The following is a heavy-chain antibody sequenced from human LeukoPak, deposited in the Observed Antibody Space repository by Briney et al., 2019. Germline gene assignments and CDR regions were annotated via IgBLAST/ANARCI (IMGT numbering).Heavy chain of an antibody. CDR1: GFTFSNNW. CDR2: ITSDGGGT. J-gene: IGHJ4*02. V-gene: IGHV3-74*01. CDR3: ARGGVTGAWDY. D-gene: IGHD1-26*01. Sequence: SGESLRLSCAASGFTFSNNWMHWVRQAPGKGLVWVSLITSDGGGTSYADSVKGRFTISRDNPKNTLYLQMNSLRAEDTAVYYCARGGVTGAWDYWGQGILVTVSS.